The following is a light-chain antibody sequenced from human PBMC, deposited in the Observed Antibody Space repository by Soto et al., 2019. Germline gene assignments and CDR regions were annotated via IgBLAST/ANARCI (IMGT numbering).Light chain of an antibody. CDR2: GAS. CDR3: QQYNNWPLT. V-gene: IGKV3-15*01. Sequence: ERVMTQSRGTLSVSRRERASLSCMASQSVGSNLAWYQQKPGQAPRLLIYGASTRATGIPARFSGSGYGTEFNLTISSLQSEDFAVYYCQQYNNWPLTFGGGTKVDIK. CDR1: QSVGSN. J-gene: IGKJ4*01.